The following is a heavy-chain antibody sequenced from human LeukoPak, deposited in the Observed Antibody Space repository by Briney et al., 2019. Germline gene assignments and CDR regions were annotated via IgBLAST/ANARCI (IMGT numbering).Heavy chain of an antibody. J-gene: IGHJ4*02. V-gene: IGHV4-59*12. CDR3: ARDSTGYFDY. CDR2: IYYSGST. D-gene: IGHD4-17*01. Sequence: ESSETLSLTCTVSGGSISSYYWSWIRQPPGKGLEWIGYIYYSGSTNYNPSLKSRVTISVDTSKNQFSLKLSSVTAADTAVYYCARDSTGYFDYWGQGTLVTVSS. CDR1: GGSISSYY.